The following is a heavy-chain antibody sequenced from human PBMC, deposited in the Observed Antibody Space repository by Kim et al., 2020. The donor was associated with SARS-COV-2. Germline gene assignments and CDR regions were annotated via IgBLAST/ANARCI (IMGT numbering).Heavy chain of an antibody. CDR3: ARSSLLDFDY. V-gene: IGHV1-2*02. J-gene: IGHJ4*02. Sequence: GGTNYAQKFQGRVTMTRDTSISTVYLDLTSLRSDDTAVYYCARSSLLDFDYWGQGTLVTVSS. CDR2: GGT. D-gene: IGHD3-16*02.